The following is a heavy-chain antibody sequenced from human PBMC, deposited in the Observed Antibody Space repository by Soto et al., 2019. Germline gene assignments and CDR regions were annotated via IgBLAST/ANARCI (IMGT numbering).Heavy chain of an antibody. CDR1: GGSISSYY. V-gene: IGHV4-59*08. CDR2: IYYSGST. CDR3: ARQPWWYPLPDY. D-gene: IGHD2-15*01. Sequence: QVQLQESGPGLVKPSETLSLTCTVSGGSISSYYWSWIRQPPGKGLEWIGYIYYSGSTNYNPSLKSRVTISVDTSKNQFSLKLSSVTAADTAVYYCARQPWWYPLPDYWGQGTLVTVSS. J-gene: IGHJ4*02.